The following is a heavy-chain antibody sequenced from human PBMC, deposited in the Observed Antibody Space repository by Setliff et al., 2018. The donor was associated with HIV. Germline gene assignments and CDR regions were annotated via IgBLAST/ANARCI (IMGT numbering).Heavy chain of an antibody. Sequence: VASVKVSCKASGYTFTDYYMHWMRQAPGRGLEWMGWIYPKSGDTNYEQKFHDRVTMTRDTSITTLYMELSSLTSEDTAVYYCARHKSQPYYFDYWGQGTLVTVSS. CDR3: ARHKSQPYYFDY. V-gene: IGHV1-2*02. J-gene: IGHJ4*02. CDR2: IYPKSGDT. CDR1: GYTFTDYY.